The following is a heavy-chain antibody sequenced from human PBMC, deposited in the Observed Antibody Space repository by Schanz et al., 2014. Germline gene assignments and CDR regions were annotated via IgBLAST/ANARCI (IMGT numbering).Heavy chain of an antibody. CDR1: GYIFINSG. Sequence: QIQLVQSGPEVKKPGATVKVSCKASGYIFINSGISWVRQAPGQGLEWMGWISVYNHNKEYDQKFQGRVTMTTDTSTSTAYMALTDLRSDDTAVYDGARDRRCFDSDGLYYFDSWGQGTLVTVSS. J-gene: IGHJ4*02. CDR3: ARDRRCFDSDGLYYFDS. D-gene: IGHD2-21*02. CDR2: ISVYNHNK. V-gene: IGHV1-18*01.